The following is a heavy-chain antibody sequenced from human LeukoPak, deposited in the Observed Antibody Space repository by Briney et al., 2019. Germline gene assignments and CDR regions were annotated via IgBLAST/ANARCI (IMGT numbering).Heavy chain of an antibody. CDR1: GFTFSSYG. J-gene: IGHJ3*02. Sequence: GRSLRLSCAASGFTFSSYGMHWVRQAPGKGLEWVAVISYDGSNQYYADSVKGRFTISRDNSKNTLYLQMNSLRAEDTAVYCCAKDKGGGYGNDGFDIWGRGTMVTVSS. CDR3: AKDKGGGYGNDGFDI. CDR2: ISYDGSNQ. D-gene: IGHD3-16*01. V-gene: IGHV3-30*18.